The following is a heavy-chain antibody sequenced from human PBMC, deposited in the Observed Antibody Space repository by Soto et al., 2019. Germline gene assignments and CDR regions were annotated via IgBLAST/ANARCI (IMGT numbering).Heavy chain of an antibody. CDR2: ITWNGGTI. D-gene: IGHD6-13*01. V-gene: IGHV3-9*01. Sequence: PGGSLRLSCADSGFAFDDYVMHWVRQPPRRGLEWVSGITWNGGTIRYVDSVKGRFTISRDNAENSLYLQMNSLRPEDTAVYYCAKGGSAALIAPSGRDNWFDPWGQGTQVTVSS. J-gene: IGHJ5*02. CDR3: AKGGSAALIAPSGRDNWFDP. CDR1: GFAFDDYV.